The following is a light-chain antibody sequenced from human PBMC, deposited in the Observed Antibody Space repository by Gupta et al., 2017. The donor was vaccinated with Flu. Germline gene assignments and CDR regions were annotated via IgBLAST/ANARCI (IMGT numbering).Light chain of an antibody. J-gene: IGLJ3*02. CDR3: FSYRRGDDWV. CDR1: SSDLGSYNR. CDR2: EVT. V-gene: IGLV2-18*02. Sequence: SVAISCTGTSSDLGSYNRISWYQQSPGTAPKLLIYEVTKRPSGVPDRFSGSKSGNTASLTISGLQAEDESDYFCFSYRRGDDWVFGGGTKLTVL.